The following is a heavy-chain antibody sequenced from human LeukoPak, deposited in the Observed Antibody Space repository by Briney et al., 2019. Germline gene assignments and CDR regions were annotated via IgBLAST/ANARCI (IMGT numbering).Heavy chain of an antibody. D-gene: IGHD2-21*02. Sequence: GGSLRLSCVASGFSFDNYAMHWVRQAPGKGLEWVAGISDTGRKRYYTDSVKGRFTISRDNSKNTLHLQMNSLRAEDTALYFCPKDHDNGDYYYYFDSWGQGTLVTVSS. CDR1: GFSFDNYA. CDR2: ISDTGRKR. J-gene: IGHJ4*02. CDR3: PKDHDNGDYYYYFDS. V-gene: IGHV3-23*01.